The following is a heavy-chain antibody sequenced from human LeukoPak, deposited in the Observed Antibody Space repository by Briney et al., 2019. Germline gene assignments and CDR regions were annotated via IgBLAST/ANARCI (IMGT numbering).Heavy chain of an antibody. V-gene: IGHV1-8*01. CDR2: MNPNSGNT. J-gene: IGHJ4*02. Sequence: ASVKVSCKASGYTFTSYDINWVRQATGQGLEWMGWMNPNSGNTGYAQKFQGRVTMTRNTSISTAYMELSSLRSEDTAVYYCARGRVSLLWFGEPLGYYFDYWGQGTLVTVSS. D-gene: IGHD3-10*01. CDR3: ARGRVSLLWFGEPLGYYFDY. CDR1: GYTFTSYD.